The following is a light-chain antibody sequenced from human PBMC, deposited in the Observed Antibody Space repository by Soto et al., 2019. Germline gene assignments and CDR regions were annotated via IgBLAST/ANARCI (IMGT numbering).Light chain of an antibody. CDR2: GAS. J-gene: IGKJ1*01. CDR3: QQSYSTLWT. Sequence: DIQMTQSPSSLSASVGDRVTITCRPSQSITIYLNWYQQKPGEAPNLLIFGASTLQSGVPSRFSGSGSGTDFTLTISSLQPEDFATYYCQQSYSTLWTFGQGTKVEIK. CDR1: QSITIY. V-gene: IGKV1-39*01.